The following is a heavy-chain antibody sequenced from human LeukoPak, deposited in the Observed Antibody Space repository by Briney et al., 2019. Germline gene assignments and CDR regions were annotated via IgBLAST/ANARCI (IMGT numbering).Heavy chain of an antibody. Sequence: PGGSLRLSCAASGFTFSDYYMSWIRQAPGKGLERVSYISSSNSYTNYTDSVKGRFYADSVKGRFTISRDNAKNSLYLQMNSLRAEDTAVYYCASLTYYFDSSGYYPGYFQHWGQGTLVTVSS. D-gene: IGHD3-22*01. J-gene: IGHJ1*01. CDR2: ISSSNSYT. V-gene: IGHV3-11*03. CDR1: GFTFSDYY. CDR3: ASLTYYFDSSGYYPGYFQH.